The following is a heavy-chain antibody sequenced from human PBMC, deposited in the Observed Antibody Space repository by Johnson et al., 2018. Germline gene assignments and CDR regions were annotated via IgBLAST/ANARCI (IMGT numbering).Heavy chain of an antibody. J-gene: IGHJ3*02. CDR1: GFTFSRYW. Sequence: EVQLVESGGGLVQPGGSLRLSCAASGFTFSRYWLTWVRQAPGKGLEWVANIRQDGSEKFYWASVKGRFPISRDNAKNSLYLQMTSLRAEDTAVYYCARDLSPRQGIDAFDIWGQGTMVTVSS. D-gene: IGHD6-13*01. CDR2: IRQDGSEK. V-gene: IGHV3-7*01. CDR3: ARDLSPRQGIDAFDI.